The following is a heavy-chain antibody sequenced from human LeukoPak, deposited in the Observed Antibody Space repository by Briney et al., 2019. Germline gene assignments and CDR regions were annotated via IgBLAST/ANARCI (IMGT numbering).Heavy chain of an antibody. CDR3: ARGGELGVWDWFDP. CDR2: IWSDGSNK. Sequence: QPGRSLRLSCAASGFTFSNYGMHWIRQAPGKGLEWVAVIWSDGSNKYYADSVKGRFTISRDNFKNTLYLQMNSLRAEDTAVYYCARGGELGVWDWFDPWGQGTLVTVSS. CDR1: GFTFSNYG. V-gene: IGHV3-33*01. J-gene: IGHJ5*02. D-gene: IGHD3-16*01.